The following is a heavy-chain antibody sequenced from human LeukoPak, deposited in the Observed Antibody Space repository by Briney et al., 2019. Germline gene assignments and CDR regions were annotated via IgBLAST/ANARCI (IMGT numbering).Heavy chain of an antibody. CDR2: IKGDGSST. CDR1: GFTFSDYW. V-gene: IGHV3-74*01. D-gene: IGHD2-15*01. J-gene: IGHJ5*01. CDR3: ARPRYCSSGGCYGDS. Sequence: GGSLRLSCAASGFTFSDYWMYWVRQAPGKGLVWVSLIKGDGSSTSYADSVKGRFTISRNNAKNTLYLQMSSLRAEDTAVYYCARPRYCSSGGCYGDSWGQGTLVTVSS.